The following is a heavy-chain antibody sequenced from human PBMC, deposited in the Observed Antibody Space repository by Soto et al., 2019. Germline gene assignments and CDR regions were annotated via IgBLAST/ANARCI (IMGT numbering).Heavy chain of an antibody. CDR2: IIPILGIA. CDR1: GGTFSSYT. D-gene: IGHD1-26*01. CDR3: ARERDSGSGPPLCY. V-gene: IGHV1-69*04. J-gene: IGHJ4*02. Sequence: GASVKVSCKASGGTFSSYTISWVRQAPGQGLEWMGRIIPILGIANYAQKFQGRVTITADKSTSTAYMELSSLRSEDTAVYYCARERDSGSGPPLCYWGQGTLVTVSS.